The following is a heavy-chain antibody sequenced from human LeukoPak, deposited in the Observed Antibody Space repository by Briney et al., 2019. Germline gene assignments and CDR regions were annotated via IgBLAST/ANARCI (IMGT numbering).Heavy chain of an antibody. V-gene: IGHV3-48*04. CDR1: GFTFSSYS. CDR3: ARDRGTLRFLEWLSKPSLDY. J-gene: IGHJ4*02. CDR2: INSSSTTT. Sequence: GGSLRLSCAVSGFTFSSYSMNWVRQAPGKGLEGGSYINSSSTTTYYAESVKGRFTISRDHAKNSLYLQMNSLRVEDTAVYYCARDRGTLRFLEWLSKPSLDYWGQGTLVTVSS. D-gene: IGHD3-3*01.